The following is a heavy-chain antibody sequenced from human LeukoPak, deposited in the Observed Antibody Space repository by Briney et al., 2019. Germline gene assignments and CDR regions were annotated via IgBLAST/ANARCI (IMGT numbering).Heavy chain of an antibody. CDR1: GYTFTSCA. Sequence: GASVKVSCKASGYTFTSCAMSWVRQAPGQGLEWMGWINPNSGGTNYAQKFQGRVTMTRDTSISTAYMELSRLRSDDTAVYYCARSEQFPYYMDVWGKGTTVTVSS. J-gene: IGHJ6*03. V-gene: IGHV1-2*02. CDR2: INPNSGGT. D-gene: IGHD6-19*01. CDR3: ARSEQFPYYMDV.